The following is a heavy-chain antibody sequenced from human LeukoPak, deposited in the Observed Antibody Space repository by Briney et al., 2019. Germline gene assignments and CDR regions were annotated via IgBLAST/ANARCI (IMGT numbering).Heavy chain of an antibody. Sequence: GGSLRLSCAASGFTFSNAWMSWVRQAPGKGLEWVGRIKSKTDGGTTDYAAPVKGRFTISRDDSKNTLYQQMNSLKTEDTAVYYCTTDPSSPYYYGMDVWGQGTTVTVSS. CDR2: IKSKTDGGTT. J-gene: IGHJ6*02. CDR3: TTDPSSPYYYGMDV. D-gene: IGHD6-6*01. V-gene: IGHV3-15*01. CDR1: GFTFSNAW.